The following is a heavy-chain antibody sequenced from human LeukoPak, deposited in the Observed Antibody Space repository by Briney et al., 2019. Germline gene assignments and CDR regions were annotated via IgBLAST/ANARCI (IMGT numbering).Heavy chain of an antibody. J-gene: IGHJ5*02. D-gene: IGHD6-19*01. Sequence: GGSLRLSCAASGFTFSNYAMSWVRQAPGKGLESVSSISGGGSNKYYADSVKGRFTISRDNSKNTLYLQMSSLRVEDTAVYYCAKGGWSSWFDPWGQGTLVTVSS. V-gene: IGHV3-23*01. CDR1: GFTFSNYA. CDR3: AKGGWSSWFDP. CDR2: ISGGGSNK.